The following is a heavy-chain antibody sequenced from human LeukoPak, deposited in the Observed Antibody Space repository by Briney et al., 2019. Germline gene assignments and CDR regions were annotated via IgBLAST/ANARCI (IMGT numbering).Heavy chain of an antibody. D-gene: IGHD3-16*01. CDR3: ARDAGGIDAFDI. V-gene: IGHV4-31*03. CDR1: GGSISSGGYY. CDR2: IYYSGST. J-gene: IGHJ3*02. Sequence: SQTLSLTCTVSGGSISSGGYYWSWIRQHPGKGLEWIGYIYYSGSTYYNPSLKSRVTISVDTSKNQFSLKLSSVTAADTAVYYCARDAGGIDAFDIWAKGQWSPSLQ.